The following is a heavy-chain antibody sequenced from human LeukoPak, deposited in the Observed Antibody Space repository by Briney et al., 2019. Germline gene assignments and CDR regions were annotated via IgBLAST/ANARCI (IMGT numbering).Heavy chain of an antibody. CDR1: GFTFNNYG. CDR3: ARAPYGDNGYTAEVADY. CDR2: IRYNGNNQ. J-gene: IGHJ4*02. D-gene: IGHD3-16*01. Sequence: GGSLRLSCAASGFTFNNYGMHWVRQAPGKGLEWVAFIRYNGNNQYYADSVKGRFTISRDNSKNTLYLQMNSLRAEDTAVYYCARAPYGDNGYTAEVADYWGQGTLVTVSS. V-gene: IGHV3-30*02.